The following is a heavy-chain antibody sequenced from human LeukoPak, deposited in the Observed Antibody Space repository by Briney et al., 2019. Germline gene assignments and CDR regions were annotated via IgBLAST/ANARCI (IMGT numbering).Heavy chain of an antibody. V-gene: IGHV3-43*02. Sequence: GGSLRLSCAASGFTCDGHVMHGVRQARGKGLEWDYLIREAGGTTYYADCVKRRFTISRDNSKNFLFLQMNSLRTEDTALYYCAKKSGAAANFDDWGQGTLVVVSS. D-gene: IGHD6-13*01. CDR2: IREAGGTT. J-gene: IGHJ4*02. CDR1: GFTCDGHV. CDR3: AKKSGAAANFDD.